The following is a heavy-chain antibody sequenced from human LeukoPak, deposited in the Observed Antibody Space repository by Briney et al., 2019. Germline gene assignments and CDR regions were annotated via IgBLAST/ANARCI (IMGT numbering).Heavy chain of an antibody. J-gene: IGHJ4*02. D-gene: IGHD6-6*01. Sequence: PGGSLRLSCAASGFTFSSYGMHWVRQAPGKGLEWVAFIRNDGSNKDHADSVKGRFTISRDNSKNTLYLQMNSLRAEDTAVYYCASQDSSSSVGSFDYWGQGTLVTVSS. CDR3: ASQDSSSSVGSFDY. CDR1: GFTFSSYG. V-gene: IGHV3-30*02. CDR2: IRNDGSNK.